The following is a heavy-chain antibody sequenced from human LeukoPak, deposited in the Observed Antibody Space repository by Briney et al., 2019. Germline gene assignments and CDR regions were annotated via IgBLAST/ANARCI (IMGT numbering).Heavy chain of an antibody. Sequence: GGSLRLSCAASGFTFSNAWMNWVRQAPGKGLEWVSFIYSGGSTYYADSVKGRFTISRDNSRNTLYLQMNSLRAEDTAVYYCARIQTPVGYYSYYGMDVWGQGTTVTVSS. CDR3: ARIQTPVGYYSYYGMDV. D-gene: IGHD4-23*01. CDR2: IYSGGST. CDR1: GFTFSNAW. V-gene: IGHV3-53*01. J-gene: IGHJ6*02.